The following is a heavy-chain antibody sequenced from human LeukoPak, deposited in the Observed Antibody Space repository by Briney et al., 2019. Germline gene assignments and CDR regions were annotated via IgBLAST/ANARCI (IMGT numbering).Heavy chain of an antibody. Sequence: ASVKVSCKASGYTFTGYYMHWVRQAPGQGLEWMGWINPNSGGTNYAQKFQGRVTMTRDTSISTAYMELRSLRSDDTAVYYCARESGEPEGGYYYYYYYMDVWGKGTTVTVSS. J-gene: IGHJ6*03. CDR1: GYTFTGYY. CDR2: INPNSGGT. V-gene: IGHV1-2*02. D-gene: IGHD3-16*01. CDR3: ARESGEPEGGYYYYYYYMDV.